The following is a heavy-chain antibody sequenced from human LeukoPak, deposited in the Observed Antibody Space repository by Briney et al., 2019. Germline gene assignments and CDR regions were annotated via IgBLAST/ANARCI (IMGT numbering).Heavy chain of an antibody. CDR2: IKQDGSEK. CDR1: GFTFSSYW. V-gene: IGHV3-7*01. D-gene: IGHD3-10*01. CDR3: ARDAGSGFGDAFDI. Sequence: SGGSLRLSCAASGFTFSSYWMSWVRQAPGKGLEWVANIKQDGSEKYYVDSVKGRFTISRDNAKNLLYLQMNSLRAEDTAVYYCARDAGSGFGDAFDIWGQGTMVTVSS. J-gene: IGHJ3*02.